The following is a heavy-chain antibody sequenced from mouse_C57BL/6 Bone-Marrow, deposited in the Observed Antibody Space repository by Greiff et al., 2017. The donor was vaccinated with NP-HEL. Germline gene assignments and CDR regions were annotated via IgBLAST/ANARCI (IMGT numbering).Heavy chain of an antibody. D-gene: IGHD1-1*01. J-gene: IGHJ1*03. V-gene: IGHV5-17*01. CDR3: ARYYYGSSS. CDR1: GFTFSDYG. CDR2: ISSGSSTI. Sequence: EVNLVESGGGLVKPGGSLKLSCAASGFTFSDYGMHWVRQAPEKGLEWVAYISSGSSTIYYADKVKGRFTISRDNAKNTLFLQMTSLRSEDTAMYYCARYYYGSSSWGTGTTVTVSS.